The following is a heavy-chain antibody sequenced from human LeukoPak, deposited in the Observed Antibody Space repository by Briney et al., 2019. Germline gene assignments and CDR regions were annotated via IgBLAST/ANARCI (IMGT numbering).Heavy chain of an antibody. D-gene: IGHD4-17*01. CDR2: IIPIFGTA. CDR1: GGTFSSYD. V-gene: IGHV1-69*05. Sequence: SVKVSCKASGGTFSSYDISWVRQAPGQGLEWMGGIIPIFGTANYAQKFQGRVTITTDESTSTAYMELSRLRSEDTAVYYCARVGGHDYGDYAFDYWGQGTLVTVSS. CDR3: ARVGGHDYGDYAFDY. J-gene: IGHJ4*02.